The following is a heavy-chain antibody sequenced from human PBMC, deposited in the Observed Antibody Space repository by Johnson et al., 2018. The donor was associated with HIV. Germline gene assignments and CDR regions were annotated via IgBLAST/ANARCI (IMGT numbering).Heavy chain of an antibody. V-gene: IGHV3-7*02. J-gene: IGHJ3*01. CDR1: GFSIRNFW. Sequence: EVLLLESGGGLVQPGGSLRLSCAVSGFSIRNFWMTWVRQAPGKGLEWVANIKEDGSEKNYVDSVKGRFTISRDNAKNSLYLQMNSLRAEDTAVYYCARAMGRWELDAALGAFDFWGQGTMVTVSS. CDR2: IKEDGSEK. D-gene: IGHD1-26*01. CDR3: ARAMGRWELDAALGAFDF.